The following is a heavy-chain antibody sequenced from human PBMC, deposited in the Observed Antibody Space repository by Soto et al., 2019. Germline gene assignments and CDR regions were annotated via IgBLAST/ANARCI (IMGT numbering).Heavy chain of an antibody. V-gene: IGHV3-7*01. D-gene: IGHD3-3*01. CDR1: GFTFSSYW. CDR3: ARDTYDFWSGYYWGYYGMDV. Sequence: GGSLRLAXAASGFTFSSYWMSWVRQAPGKGLEWVANIKQDGSEKYYVDSVKGRFTISRDNAKNSLYLQMNSLRAEDTAVYYCARDTYDFWSGYYWGYYGMDVWGQGATVTVSS. J-gene: IGHJ6*02. CDR2: IKQDGSEK.